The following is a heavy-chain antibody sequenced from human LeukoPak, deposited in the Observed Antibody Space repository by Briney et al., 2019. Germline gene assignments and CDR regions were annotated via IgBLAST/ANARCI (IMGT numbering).Heavy chain of an antibody. Sequence: GGSLRHSCAASGFTFSSYRMNWVRQPPRKELEWVSYISSSSSTIYYADSVKGRFTISRDNSKNTLYLQMGSLRAEDMAVYYCARGGHDYGSNSWADYWGQGTLLTVSA. CDR3: ARGGHDYGSNSWADY. CDR1: GFTFSSYR. V-gene: IGHV3-48*01. J-gene: IGHJ4*02. D-gene: IGHD4-23*01. CDR2: ISSSSSTI.